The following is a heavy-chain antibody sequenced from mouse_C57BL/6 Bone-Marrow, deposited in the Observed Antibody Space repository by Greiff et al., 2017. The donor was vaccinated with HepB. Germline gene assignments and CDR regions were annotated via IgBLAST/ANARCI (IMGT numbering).Heavy chain of an antibody. CDR3: LYYGNPFAY. D-gene: IGHD2-1*01. Sequence: VQLKQSGAELVRPGASVKLSCTASGFNIKDDYMHWVKQRPEQGLEWIGWIDPENGDTEYASKFQGKATITADTSSNTAYLQLSSLTSEDTAVYYCLYYGNPFAYWGQGTLVTVSA. CDR2: IDPENGDT. CDR1: GFNIKDDY. V-gene: IGHV14-4*01. J-gene: IGHJ3*01.